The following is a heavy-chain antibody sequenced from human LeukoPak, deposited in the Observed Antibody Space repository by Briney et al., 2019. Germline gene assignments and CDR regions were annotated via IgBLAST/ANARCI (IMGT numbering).Heavy chain of an antibody. J-gene: IGHJ5*02. V-gene: IGHV4-39*07. D-gene: IGHD2-2*01. CDR3: GRVKYCSSSSCLGGFDP. CDR1: GGSISSSNYY. Sequence: PSETLSLTCTASGGSISSSNYYWGWIRQPPGKGLEWIGSMYHSGSTYYNPPLKSGVTISIDTSKNQFSLKLSSVTAADTAVYYCGRVKYCSSSSCLGGFDPWGQGTLVTVSS. CDR2: MYHSGST.